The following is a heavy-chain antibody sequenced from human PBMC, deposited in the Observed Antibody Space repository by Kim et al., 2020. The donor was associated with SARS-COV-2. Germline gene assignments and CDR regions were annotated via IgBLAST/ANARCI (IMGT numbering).Heavy chain of an antibody. V-gene: IGHV3-30*18. CDR3: AKDLHSYGSGSYPPDFYYYGRGV. D-gene: IGHD3-10*01. CDR1: GFSFSSHG. J-gene: IGHJ6*02. Sequence: GGSLRFSCAASGFSFSSHGIHWVRQAPGKGLEWVAVISFDGSYRHYADSVKGRFTISRDNSKNTLNLQMNSLRVEDTAVYYCAKDLHSYGSGSYPPDFYYYGRGVRGQGTTVTVSS. CDR2: ISFDGSYR.